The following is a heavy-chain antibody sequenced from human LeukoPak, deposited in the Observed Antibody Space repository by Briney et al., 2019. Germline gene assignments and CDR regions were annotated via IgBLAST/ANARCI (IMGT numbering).Heavy chain of an antibody. CDR2: IYHSGST. V-gene: IGHV4-38-2*01. Sequence: SETLSLTCAVSGYSISSCYYWGWLRPPPGQGLEWIGSIYHSGSTYYNPSLKSRGTISVDTSKNQFSLKLSCVTAADTAVYYCARADYVWGSYRANDYWGQGTLVTVSS. D-gene: IGHD3-16*02. CDR1: GYSISSCYY. CDR3: ARADYVWGSYRANDY. J-gene: IGHJ4*02.